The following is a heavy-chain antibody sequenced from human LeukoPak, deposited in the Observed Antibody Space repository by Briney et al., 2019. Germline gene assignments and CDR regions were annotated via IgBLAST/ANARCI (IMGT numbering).Heavy chain of an antibody. CDR1: GGSISSSSYY. CDR2: IYYSGST. Sequence: SETLSLTCTVSGGSISSSSYYWGWIRQPPGKGLEWIGSIYYSGSTYYNPSLKSRVTISVDTSKNQFSLKLSSVTAADTAVYYCARLTRGQHVDYWGQGTLVTVSS. D-gene: IGHD3-16*01. CDR3: ARLTRGQHVDY. V-gene: IGHV4-39*01. J-gene: IGHJ4*02.